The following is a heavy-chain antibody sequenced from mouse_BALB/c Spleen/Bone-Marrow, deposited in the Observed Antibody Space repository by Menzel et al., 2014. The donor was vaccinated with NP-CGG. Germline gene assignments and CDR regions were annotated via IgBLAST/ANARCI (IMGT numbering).Heavy chain of an antibody. CDR2: IDPANGNT. V-gene: IGHV14-3*02. J-gene: IGHJ2*01. CDR3: AYGSSYDYFDC. D-gene: IGHD1-1*01. CDR1: GFNIKDTH. Sequence: EVQLQQSGAELVKPGASVKLSCTASGFNIKDTHMHWVKQRPEQGLEWIGRIDPANGNTKYDPKFQGKATITADTSSNTAYLQLSSLTSEDTAVYYCAYGSSYDYFDCWGQGTTLTVSS.